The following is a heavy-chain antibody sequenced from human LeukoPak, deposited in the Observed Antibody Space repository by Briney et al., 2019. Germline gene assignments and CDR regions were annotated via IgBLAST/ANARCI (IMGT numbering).Heavy chain of an antibody. CDR2: ISNNSSNI. Sequence: GAPLKISCAASGFTFSSYSINWVRQAPGKGLEWISYISNNSSNIYYADSVKGRFTISRDNAKNSLYLQMNSLRAEDTAVYYCARGGYCSITGCSHLEDWFDPWGQGTLVTVSS. CDR1: GFTFSSYS. J-gene: IGHJ5*02. CDR3: ARGGYCSITGCSHLEDWFDP. V-gene: IGHV3-48*01. D-gene: IGHD2-2*01.